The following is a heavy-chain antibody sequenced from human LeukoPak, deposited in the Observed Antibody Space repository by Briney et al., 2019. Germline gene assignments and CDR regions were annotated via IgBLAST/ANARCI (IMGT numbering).Heavy chain of an antibody. D-gene: IGHD7-27*01. V-gene: IGHV1-46*01. CDR2: VNPSGGST. J-gene: IGHJ4*02. CDR1: GYTFTIYF. Sequence: ASVTVSFKSSGYTFTIYFIHWVRQAPGQGLEWMGLVNPSGGSTNYAQKFQGRVTMTRDMSTSTVFMELDSLRSEVTAVYYCARGPGDLGDYWGQGTLVTVSS. CDR3: ARGPGDLGDY.